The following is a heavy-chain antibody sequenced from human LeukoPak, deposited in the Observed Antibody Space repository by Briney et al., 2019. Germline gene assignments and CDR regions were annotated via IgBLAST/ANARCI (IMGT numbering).Heavy chain of an antibody. CDR3: ARVGYRSSPFDY. Sequence: SETLSLTCAVYGGSFSGYYWSWIRQPPGKGLEWIGEINHSGSTNYNPSLKSRVTISVDTSKNQFSLKLSSVTAADTAVYYCARVGYRSSPFDYWGQGTLVTVSS. V-gene: IGHV4-34*01. D-gene: IGHD6-6*01. J-gene: IGHJ4*02. CDR1: GGSFSGYY. CDR2: INHSGST.